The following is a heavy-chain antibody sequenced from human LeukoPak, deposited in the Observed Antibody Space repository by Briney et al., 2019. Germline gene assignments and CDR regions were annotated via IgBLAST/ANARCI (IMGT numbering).Heavy chain of an antibody. Sequence: ASVKVSCKASGGTFSSYAISWVRQAPGQGLEWMGGIIPIFGTANYAQKFQGRVTITADESTSTAYMELSSLRSEDTAVYYCTTYYSSGWEYFDYWGQGTLVTVSS. CDR3: TTYYSSGWEYFDY. CDR1: GGTFSSYA. J-gene: IGHJ4*02. V-gene: IGHV1-69*13. CDR2: IIPIFGTA. D-gene: IGHD6-19*01.